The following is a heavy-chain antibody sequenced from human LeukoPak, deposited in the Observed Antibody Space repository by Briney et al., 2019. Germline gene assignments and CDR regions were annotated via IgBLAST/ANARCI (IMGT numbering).Heavy chain of an antibody. V-gene: IGHV3-20*01. CDR1: GFTFDDYG. Sequence: PGGSLRLSCAASGFTFDDYGMSWVRQAPGKGLEWVSGINWNGGSTGYADSVRGRFTISRDNAKNSLYLQMNSLRAEDTALYHCARDRSSSWYGADYWGQGTLVTVSS. J-gene: IGHJ4*02. D-gene: IGHD6-13*01. CDR3: ARDRSSSWYGADY. CDR2: INWNGGST.